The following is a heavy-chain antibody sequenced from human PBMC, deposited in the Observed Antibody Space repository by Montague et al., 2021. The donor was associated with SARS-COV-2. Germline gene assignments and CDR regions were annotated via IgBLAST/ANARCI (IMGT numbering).Heavy chain of an antibody. CDR3: ARGVYNRVLFVVSPRYYFDH. CDR1: TESFNGYY. D-gene: IGHD3-10*01. Sequence: SETLSLTCAVYTESFNGYYWTWIRQPPGGGLEWIGEISHPGSTKYNPSLKSRVSISVNTYRKQVSLRLTSVTAANTATYYCARGVYNRVLFVVSPRYYFDHWGQGNMVAVSA. CDR2: ISHPGST. V-gene: IGHV4-34*01. J-gene: IGHJ4*02.